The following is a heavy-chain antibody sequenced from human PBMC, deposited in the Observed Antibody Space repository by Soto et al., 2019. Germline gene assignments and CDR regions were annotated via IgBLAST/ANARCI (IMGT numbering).Heavy chain of an antibody. CDR2: IDYNGVT. CDR1: GGSIYRSGYY. J-gene: IGHJ4*02. D-gene: IGHD2-15*01. CDR3: GKVLVGATGHTDSDS. Sequence: SETLSLTCTVSGGSIYRSGYYWGWIRQPPGRGLEWIGNIDYNGVTYSNPSLKSRVTISRETSKNQFSLKLTSVTAADTALYYCGKVLVGATGHTDSDSWGPGTLVTSPQ. V-gene: IGHV4-39*01.